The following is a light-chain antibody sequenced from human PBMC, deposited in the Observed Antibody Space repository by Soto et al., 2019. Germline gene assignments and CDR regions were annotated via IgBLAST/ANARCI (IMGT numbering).Light chain of an antibody. CDR2: GAS. Sequence: EIVLTQSPGTLSLSPGERATLSCRASQSVGSIYLAWYQQKPGQAPRLLIYGASGRATGLPDRFTGSGSGTDFTLTINRLEPEDFAVYYCQLYGTSIPLTLGPGTRVDIK. V-gene: IGKV3-20*01. CDR1: QSVGSIY. CDR3: QLYGTSIPLT. J-gene: IGKJ3*01.